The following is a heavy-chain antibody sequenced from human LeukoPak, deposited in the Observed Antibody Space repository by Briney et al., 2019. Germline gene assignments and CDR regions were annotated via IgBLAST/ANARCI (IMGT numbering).Heavy chain of an antibody. Sequence: SVKVSCKASGGTFSSYAISWVRQAPGQGLEWMGGIIPIFGTANYAQKFQGRVTITADKSTSTAYMELSSLRSEVTAVYYCARHCQECPDDYWGQGTLVTVSS. CDR3: ARHCQECPDDY. J-gene: IGHJ4*02. CDR1: GGTFSSYA. V-gene: IGHV1-69*06. CDR2: IIPIFGTA. D-gene: IGHD3-3*01.